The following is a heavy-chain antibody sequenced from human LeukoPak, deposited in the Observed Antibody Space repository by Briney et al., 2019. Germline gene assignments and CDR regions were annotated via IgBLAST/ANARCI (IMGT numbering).Heavy chain of an antibody. CDR2: ISAYNGNT. CDR1: GYTFTSYG. CDR3: ARDDIDFWSGYYFDY. J-gene: IGHJ4*02. D-gene: IGHD3-3*01. Sequence: GASVKVSCKASGYTFTSYGISWVRQAPGQGLEWMGWISAYNGNTNYAQKLQGRVTMTTDTSTGTAYMELRSLRSDDTAVYYCARDDIDFWSGYYFDYWGQGTLVTVSS. V-gene: IGHV1-18*01.